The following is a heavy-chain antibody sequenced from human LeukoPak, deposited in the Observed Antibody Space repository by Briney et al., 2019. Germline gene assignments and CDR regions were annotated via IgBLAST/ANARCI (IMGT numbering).Heavy chain of an antibody. CDR2: INWNSGSK. Sequence: GGSLRLSCAASGSTFDDYAIHWVRQAPGKGLEWVSGINWNSGSKHYADSVKGRFTISRDNAKNSLYLQMNSLRAEDTALYYCAKDFSSGYYYFDSWGQGTLVTVSS. D-gene: IGHD3-22*01. CDR1: GSTFDDYA. V-gene: IGHV3-9*01. CDR3: AKDFSSGYYYFDS. J-gene: IGHJ4*02.